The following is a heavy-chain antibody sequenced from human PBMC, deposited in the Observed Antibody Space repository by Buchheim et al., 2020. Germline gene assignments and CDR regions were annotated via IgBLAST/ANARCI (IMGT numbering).Heavy chain of an antibody. CDR1: GFTFSSYW. Sequence: EVQVMESGGGLVQPGGSLRLSCAASGFTFSSYWMHWVRQAPGKGLVWVSRINSDGSSTNYADSVTGRFTISRDNAKNTLYMQMNSLRAEDTAVYYCARLKIVAGGYGLDVWGQGTT. J-gene: IGHJ6*02. V-gene: IGHV3-74*01. CDR2: INSDGSST. D-gene: IGHD3-22*01. CDR3: ARLKIVAGGYGLDV.